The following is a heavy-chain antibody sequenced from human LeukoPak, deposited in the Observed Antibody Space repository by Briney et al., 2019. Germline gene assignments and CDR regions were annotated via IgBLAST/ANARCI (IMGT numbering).Heavy chain of an antibody. CDR2: IYYSGST. J-gene: IGHJ4*02. D-gene: IGHD2-2*01. CDR1: GGSISNYY. Sequence: PSETLSLTCTVSGGSISNYYWSWIRQPPGKGLEWVGYIYYSGSTNYNPSLKSRVTISVDTSKNQFSLKLSSVTAADTAVYYCARVAHCSSTTCYQGIFDYWGQGTLVTVSS. V-gene: IGHV4-59*01. CDR3: ARVAHCSSTTCYQGIFDY.